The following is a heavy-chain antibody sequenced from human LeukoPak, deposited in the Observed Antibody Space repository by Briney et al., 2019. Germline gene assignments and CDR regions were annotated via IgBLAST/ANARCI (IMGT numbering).Heavy chain of an antibody. J-gene: IGHJ6*04. CDR2: IYYSGST. D-gene: IGHD1-14*01. V-gene: IGHV4-59*01. CDR3: AKVLAPRKTYSYGRTV. Sequence: PSETLSLTCTVSGDSISSYYWSWIRQPPGKGLEWIGYIYYSGSTKYNPSLKSRVTISVDTSKNQFSLKLNSVTAADTAVYYCAKVLAPRKTYSYGRTVGAKGPTVPVP. CDR1: GDSISSYY.